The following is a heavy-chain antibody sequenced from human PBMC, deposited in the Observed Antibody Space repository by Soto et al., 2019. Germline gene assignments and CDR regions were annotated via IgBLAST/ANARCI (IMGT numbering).Heavy chain of an antibody. CDR3: ARVKEDSSSSRRGYYYGMDV. J-gene: IGHJ6*02. V-gene: IGHV4-30-2*01. CDR1: GGSISSGGYS. Sequence: QLQLQESGSGLVKPSQTLSLTCAVSGGSISSGGYSWSWIRQPPGKGLEWIGYIYHSGSTYYNPSLKSRVTISVDRSKNQFSLKLSSVTAADTAVYYCARVKEDSSSSRRGYYYGMDVWGQGTTVTVSS. D-gene: IGHD6-6*01. CDR2: IYHSGST.